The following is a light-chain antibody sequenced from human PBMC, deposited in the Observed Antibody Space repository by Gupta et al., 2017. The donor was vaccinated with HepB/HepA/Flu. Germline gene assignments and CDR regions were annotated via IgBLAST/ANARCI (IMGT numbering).Light chain of an antibody. CDR2: HND. V-gene: IGLV1-44*01. J-gene: IGLJ2*01. Sequence: LLTQPPSASGTPGQRVTISCSGSTSNIGVNTVNWYQHLPGSAPKLLIYHNDQRPSGVPDRFSASKSGTSASLAISAFQSGDEGDYYCAAWHDSVDAPVFGGGTKLTVL. CDR1: TSNIGVNT. CDR3: AAWHDSVDAPV.